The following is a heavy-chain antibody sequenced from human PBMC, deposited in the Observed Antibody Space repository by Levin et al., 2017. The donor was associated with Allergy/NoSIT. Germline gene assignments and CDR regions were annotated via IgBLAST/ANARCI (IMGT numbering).Heavy chain of an antibody. Sequence: GGSLRLSCAASGFTFSSYAMHWVRQAPGKGLEWVAVISYDGSNKYYADSVKGRFTISRDNSKNTLYLQMNSLRAEDTAVYYCAREKDQLLWGVFDYWGQGTLVTVSS. CDR3: AREKDQLLWGVFDY. CDR2: ISYDGSNK. V-gene: IGHV3-30-3*01. D-gene: IGHD2-2*01. J-gene: IGHJ4*02. CDR1: GFTFSSYA.